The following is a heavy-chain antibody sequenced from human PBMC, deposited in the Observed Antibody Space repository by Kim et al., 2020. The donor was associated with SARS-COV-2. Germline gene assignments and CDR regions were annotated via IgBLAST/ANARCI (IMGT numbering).Heavy chain of an antibody. D-gene: IGHD3-9*01. CDR2: ISSSSSYI. CDR1: GFTFSSYS. V-gene: IGHV3-21*01. J-gene: IGHJ4*02. Sequence: GGSLRLSCAASGFTFSSYSMNWVRQAPGKGLEWVSSISSSSSYIYYADSVKGRFTISRDNAKNSLYLQMNSLRAEDTAVYYCARDHGDYDILTGYYFAGIDYWGQGTLVTVSS. CDR3: ARDHGDYDILTGYYFAGIDY.